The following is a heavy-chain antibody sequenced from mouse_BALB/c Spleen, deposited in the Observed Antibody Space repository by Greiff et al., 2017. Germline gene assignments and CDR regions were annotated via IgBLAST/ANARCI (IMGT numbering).Heavy chain of an antibody. CDR1: GYTFTSYW. D-gene: IGHD4-1*01. Sequence: QVQLQQSGAELAKPGASVKMSCKASGYTFTSYWMHWVKQRPGQGLEWIGYINPSTGYTEYNQKFKDKATLTADKSSSTAYMQLSSLTSEDSAVYYCARSLNWDGFAYWGQGTLVTVSA. J-gene: IGHJ3*01. CDR3: ARSLNWDGFAY. V-gene: IGHV1-7*01. CDR2: INPSTGYT.